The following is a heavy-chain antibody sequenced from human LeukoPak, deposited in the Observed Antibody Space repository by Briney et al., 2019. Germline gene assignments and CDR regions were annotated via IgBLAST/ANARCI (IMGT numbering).Heavy chain of an antibody. CDR3: AKVRGSLLFHYYYYMDV. CDR1: GFTLSSYA. CDR2: ISGSGGST. J-gene: IGHJ6*03. V-gene: IGHV3-23*01. Sequence: GGSLRLSCAASGFTLSSYAMSWIRQAPGKGLEWVSAISGSGGSTYYADSVKGRFTISRDNSKNTLYLQMNSLRAEDTAVYYCAKVRGSLLFHYYYYMDVWGKGTTVTVSS. D-gene: IGHD2-21*02.